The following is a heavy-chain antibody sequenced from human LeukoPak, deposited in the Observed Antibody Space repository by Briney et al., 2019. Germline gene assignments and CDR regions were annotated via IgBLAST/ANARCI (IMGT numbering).Heavy chain of an antibody. CDR3: AHSVDTAMVNAFDI. CDR2: IYWNDDK. CDR1: GFSLSTSGVG. Sequence: ESGPTLVKPTQTLTLTCTFSGFSLSTSGVGVGWIRQPPGKALEWLALIYWNDDKRYSPSLKSRLTITKDTSKNQVVLTMTNMDPVDTATYYCAHSVDTAMVNAFDIWGLGTMVTVSS. J-gene: IGHJ3*02. D-gene: IGHD5-18*01. V-gene: IGHV2-5*01.